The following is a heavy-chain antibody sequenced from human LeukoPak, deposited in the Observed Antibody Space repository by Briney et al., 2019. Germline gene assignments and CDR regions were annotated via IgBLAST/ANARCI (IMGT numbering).Heavy chain of an antibody. Sequence: PGGSLRLSCAASGFTFSNYNMNWVRQAPGKGLEWVSNIGRSSSAIYFADSVKGRFTISRDNAKKSLYLQMNSPRDEDTAVYYCARESSGSYLVFDYWGQGTLVTVSS. D-gene: IGHD1-26*01. CDR2: IGRSSSAI. J-gene: IGHJ4*02. CDR1: GFTFSNYN. V-gene: IGHV3-48*02. CDR3: ARESSGSYLVFDY.